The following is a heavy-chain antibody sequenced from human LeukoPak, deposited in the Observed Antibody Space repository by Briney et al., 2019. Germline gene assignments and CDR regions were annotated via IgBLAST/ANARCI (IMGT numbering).Heavy chain of an antibody. V-gene: IGHV3-11*01. J-gene: IGHJ4*02. Sequence: GGSLRLSCAASGFTFSDYYMSWIRQAPGKGLEWVSYISSSGSTIYYADSVRGRFTISRDNSKNTLYLQMNSLRAEDTAVYYCARVKRDCSGGSCYSYDYWGQGTLVTVSS. CDR2: ISSSGSTI. CDR3: ARVKRDCSGGSCYSYDY. D-gene: IGHD2-15*01. CDR1: GFTFSDYY.